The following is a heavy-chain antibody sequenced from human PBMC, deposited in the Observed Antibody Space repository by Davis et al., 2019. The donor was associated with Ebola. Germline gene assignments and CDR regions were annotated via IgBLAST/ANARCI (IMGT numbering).Heavy chain of an antibody. CDR3: ARGTPGFLEWLNYYYYGMDV. V-gene: IGHV4-34*01. J-gene: IGHJ6*02. Sequence: PSETLSLTCAVYGGSFSGYYWSWIRQPPGKGLEWIGEINHSGSTNYNPSLKSRVTISVDTSKNQFSLKLSSVTAADTAVYYCARGTPGFLEWLNYYYYGMDVWGQGTTVTVSS. CDR2: INHSGST. D-gene: IGHD3-3*01. CDR1: GGSFSGYY.